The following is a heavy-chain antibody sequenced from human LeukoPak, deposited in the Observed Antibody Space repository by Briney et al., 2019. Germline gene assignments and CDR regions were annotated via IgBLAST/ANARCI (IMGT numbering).Heavy chain of an antibody. Sequence: GGSLRLSCAASGFTFSSYWMHWVRQAPGKGLVWVSRINSDGSSTSYADSVKGRFTISRDNAKNTLYLQMNSLRAEDTAVYYCARVYYYYGSGSSYYFDYWGRGTLVTVSS. CDR1: GFTFSSYW. CDR2: INSDGSST. D-gene: IGHD3-10*01. J-gene: IGHJ4*02. V-gene: IGHV3-74*01. CDR3: ARVYYYYGSGSSYYFDY.